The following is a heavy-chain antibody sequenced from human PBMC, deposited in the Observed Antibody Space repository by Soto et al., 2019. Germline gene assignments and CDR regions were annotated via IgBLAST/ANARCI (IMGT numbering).Heavy chain of an antibody. J-gene: IGHJ4*02. Sequence: EVQLLESGGGLVQPGGSLRLSCAASGFTFSSYAMSWVRQAPGKGLEWVSAISGSGGSTYYADSVKGRFTISRDNAKNTLYLQMNRLRAEDTAVYYCAKDRPYYYDSSGYLFDYWGQGTLVTVSS. CDR3: AKDRPYYYDSSGYLFDY. CDR1: GFTFSSYA. D-gene: IGHD3-22*01. CDR2: ISGSGGST. V-gene: IGHV3-23*01.